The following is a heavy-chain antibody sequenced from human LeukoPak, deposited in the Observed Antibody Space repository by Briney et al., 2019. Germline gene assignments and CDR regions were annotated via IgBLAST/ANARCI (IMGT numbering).Heavy chain of an antibody. V-gene: IGHV3-49*03. CDR2: IRSKAYGETA. CDR3: TRDRGAYNLYDY. D-gene: IGHD1-1*01. CDR1: GFTFGDYA. Sequence: GGSLRLSCTASGFTFGDYAMSWIRQAPGKGLEWVGFIRSKAYGETADYAASVKGRFTISRDDSKAIAFLQMNSLKTEDTAVYHCTRDRGAYNLYDYWGQGTLVTVSS. J-gene: IGHJ4*02.